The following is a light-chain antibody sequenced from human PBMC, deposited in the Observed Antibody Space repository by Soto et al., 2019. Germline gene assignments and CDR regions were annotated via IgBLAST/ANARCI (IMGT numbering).Light chain of an antibody. CDR3: MQALQTPYT. CDR1: QSLLYSNGYNY. J-gene: IGKJ2*01. CDR2: LGS. Sequence: VMTQSPLSLPVTPGEPASISCRSSQSLLYSNGYNYLDWYLQKPGQSPQLLIYLGSNRASGVPDRFSGSGSGTDFTLKISRVEAEDVGVYYCMQALQTPYTCGQGTKLEIK. V-gene: IGKV2-28*01.